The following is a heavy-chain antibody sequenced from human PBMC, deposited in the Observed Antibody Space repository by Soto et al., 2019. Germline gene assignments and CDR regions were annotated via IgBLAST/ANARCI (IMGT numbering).Heavy chain of an antibody. CDR3: AKVGNTTMVTADY. CDR1: VFTFSNFA. V-gene: IGHV3-23*01. D-gene: IGHD5-18*01. Sequence: GSLRLSCVASVFTFSNFAMTWVRQGPGKGLEWVSAISASGGNAYYADSVKGRFTISRDTPKNTLYLEMHSLRVDDMALYYCAKVGNTTMVTADYWGQGTLVTVSS. CDR2: ISASGGNA. J-gene: IGHJ4*02.